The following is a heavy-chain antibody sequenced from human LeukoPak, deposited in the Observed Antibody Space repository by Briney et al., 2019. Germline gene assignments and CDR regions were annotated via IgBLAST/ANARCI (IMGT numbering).Heavy chain of an antibody. J-gene: IGHJ4*02. D-gene: IGHD3-16*02. CDR2: IYHSGST. V-gene: IGHV4-38-2*02. Sequence: PWETLSLTCTVSGYSISSGYYWGWVRQPPGKGLEWIGSIYHSGSTYYNPSLKSRVTISVDTSKNQFSLKLSSVTAADTAVYYCARAGRLHLGQLSRFDYWGQGTLVTVSS. CDR1: GYSISSGYY. CDR3: ARAGRLHLGQLSRFDY.